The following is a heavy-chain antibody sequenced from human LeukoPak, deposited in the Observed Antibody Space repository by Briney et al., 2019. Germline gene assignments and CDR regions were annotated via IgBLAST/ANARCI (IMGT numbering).Heavy chain of an antibody. CDR2: INPNSVGT. CDR3: ARVVYYYDSSGSEY. D-gene: IGHD3-22*01. V-gene: IGHV1-2*06. CDR1: GYTFTGHY. J-gene: IGHJ4*02. Sequence: ASVKVSCKASGYTFTGHYMHWVRQAPGHGLEGMGRINPNSVGTNYAQKFQGRVTMTRDKSLSTAYLQLIRLRSAHAAVYYFARVVYYYDSSGSEYWGQGTLVTVSS.